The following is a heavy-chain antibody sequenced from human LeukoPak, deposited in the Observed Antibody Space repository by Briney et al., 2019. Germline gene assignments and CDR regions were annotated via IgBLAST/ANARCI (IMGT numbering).Heavy chain of an antibody. V-gene: IGHV4-34*01. CDR2: INHSGST. CDR1: GRSFSGHY. D-gene: IGHD6-19*01. J-gene: IGHJ4*02. Sequence: PSETLSLTCAVSGRSFSGHYWSWIRQPPGKGLEWIGEINHSGSTNYNPSLKSRVTISVDTSKNQFSLKLSSVTAADTAVYYCVSSRVWYIAGDYWGQGTLVTVSS. CDR3: VSSRVWYIAGDY.